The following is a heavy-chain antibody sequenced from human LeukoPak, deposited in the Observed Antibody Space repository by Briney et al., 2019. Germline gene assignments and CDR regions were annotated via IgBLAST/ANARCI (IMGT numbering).Heavy chain of an antibody. CDR3: ARVASIAAAGSFDY. J-gene: IGHJ4*02. CDR1: GGTFSSYA. V-gene: IGHV1-69*13. CDR2: IIPIFGTA. D-gene: IGHD6-13*01. Sequence: SVKVSCKASGGTFSSYAISWVRQAPGQGLEWMGGIIPIFGTANYAQKFQGRVTITADESTSTAYMELSSLRSEDTAVYYCARVASIAAAGSFDYWGQGTLVTVSS.